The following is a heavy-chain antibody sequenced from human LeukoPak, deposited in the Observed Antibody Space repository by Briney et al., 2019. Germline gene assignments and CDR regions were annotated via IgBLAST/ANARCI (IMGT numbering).Heavy chain of an antibody. J-gene: IGHJ4*02. CDR2: IRYDGSNK. CDR1: GFTFSSYW. CDR3: ATLPNYSYGHPYYFDS. D-gene: IGHD5-18*01. V-gene: IGHV3-30*02. Sequence: PGGSLRLSCAASGFTFSSYWMHWVRQAPGKGLEWVAFIRYDGSNKYYADPVKGRFTISRDNSKNTLYLQMNSLRAEDTAVYYCATLPNYSYGHPYYFDSWGQGTLVTVSS.